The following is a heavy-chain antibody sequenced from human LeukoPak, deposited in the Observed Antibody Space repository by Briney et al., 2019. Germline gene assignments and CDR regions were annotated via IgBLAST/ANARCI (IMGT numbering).Heavy chain of an antibody. CDR1: GYTFTSYG. J-gene: IGHJ2*01. V-gene: IGHV1-69*13. CDR3: ASTSYYYDSSGYYSPWYFDL. CDR2: IIPIFGTV. Sequence: ASVKVSCKASGYTFTSYGISWVRQAPGQGLEWMGGIIPIFGTVNYAQKFQGRVTITADESTSTAYMELSSLRSEDTAVYYCASTSYYYDSSGYYSPWYFDLWGRGTLVTVSS. D-gene: IGHD3-22*01.